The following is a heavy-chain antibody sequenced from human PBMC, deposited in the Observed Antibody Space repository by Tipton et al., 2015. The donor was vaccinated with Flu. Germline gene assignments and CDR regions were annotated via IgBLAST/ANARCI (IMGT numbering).Heavy chain of an antibody. CDR3: AREGYKSRGHL. Sequence: LRLSCSVSGYSIGSGYYWGWIRQPPGKGLEWIGSISYSGNTYYNSSLKSRVTISVDASKNKFSLKLTSVTAADTAVYYCAREGYKSRGHLWGQGTLVTVSS. D-gene: IGHD2-15*01. CDR2: ISYSGNT. V-gene: IGHV4-38-2*02. J-gene: IGHJ5*02. CDR1: GYSIGSGYY.